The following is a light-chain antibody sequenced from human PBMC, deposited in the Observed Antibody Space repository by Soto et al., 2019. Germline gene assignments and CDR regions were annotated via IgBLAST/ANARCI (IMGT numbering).Light chain of an antibody. Sequence: DIQMTQSPSTLSGSVGDRVTITCRASQTISSWLAWYQQKPGKAPKLLIYKASTLKSRVPSRFSGSGSGTEFTLTISSLQPDDFATYYCQHYNIYSEAFGQGTKVELK. V-gene: IGKV1-5*03. J-gene: IGKJ1*01. CDR3: QHYNIYSEA. CDR2: KAS. CDR1: QTISSW.